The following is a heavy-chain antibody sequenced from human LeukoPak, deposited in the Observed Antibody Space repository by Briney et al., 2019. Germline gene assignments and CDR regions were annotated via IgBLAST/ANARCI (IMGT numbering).Heavy chain of an antibody. J-gene: IGHJ4*02. V-gene: IGHV3-21*01. CDR2: ISSSSSYI. CDR1: GFTFSSYS. CDR3: ARGETYYYDTSAYGDFDY. Sequence: GGSLRLSCAASGFTFSSYSMNWVRQAPGKGLEWVSSISSSSSYIYYADSVKGRFTISKDNAKNTLYLQMNSLRAEDTAVYYCARGETYYYDTSAYGDFDYWGQGTLVTVSS. D-gene: IGHD3-22*01.